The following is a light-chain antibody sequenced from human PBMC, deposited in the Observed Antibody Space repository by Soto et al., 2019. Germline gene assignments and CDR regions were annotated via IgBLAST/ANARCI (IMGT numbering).Light chain of an antibody. Sequence: DIQMTQSPSSLSASVGDRVTITCRASQSISSYLNWYQQKPRKAPELLIYAASSLQSGVPSRFSGSGSGTDFTLTISSLQPEDFATYYCQQSYSIPFTFGRGTSLEIK. CDR3: QQSYSIPFT. J-gene: IGKJ2*01. CDR1: QSISSY. CDR2: AAS. V-gene: IGKV1-39*01.